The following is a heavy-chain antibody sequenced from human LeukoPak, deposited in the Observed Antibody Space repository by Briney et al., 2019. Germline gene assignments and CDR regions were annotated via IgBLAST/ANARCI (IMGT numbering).Heavy chain of an antibody. Sequence: QPGGSLTLSCAASGFTFSSYAMSWARQAPGKGREWVSSVSGSGGSTYYADPVKGRFTISRDNSKHTLYLQMNSLRAEDTAVYYCAKEIRFDPWGQGTLVTVSS. CDR3: AKEIRFDP. J-gene: IGHJ5*02. CDR1: GFTFSSYA. V-gene: IGHV3-23*01. CDR2: VSGSGGST.